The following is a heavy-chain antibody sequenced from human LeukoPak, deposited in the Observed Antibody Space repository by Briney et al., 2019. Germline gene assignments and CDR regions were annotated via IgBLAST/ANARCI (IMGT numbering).Heavy chain of an antibody. Sequence: GGSLRLSCAASGFTFSSYGTHWVRQAPGKGLEWVAVIWYDGSNKYYADSVKGRFTLSRDNSKNTLYLQMNSLRAEDTALYYCAKDVGFSSAWPPDYWGQGTLVTVSS. D-gene: IGHD3-22*01. J-gene: IGHJ4*02. CDR3: AKDVGFSSAWPPDY. CDR1: GFTFSSYG. V-gene: IGHV3-33*06. CDR2: IWYDGSNK.